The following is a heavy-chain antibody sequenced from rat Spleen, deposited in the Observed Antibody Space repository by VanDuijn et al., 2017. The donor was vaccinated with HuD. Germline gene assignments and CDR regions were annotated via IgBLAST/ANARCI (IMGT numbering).Heavy chain of an antibody. Sequence: EVQLQETGPGLVKPSQSLSLTCSVTGYSITRSYRWNWIRKLPGNKLEWMGYINSAGSTNYNPSLKSRISITRDTSKNQFFLQVNSVTTEDTATYYCARLGTKGFAYWGQGTLVTVSS. V-gene: IGHV3-3*01. CDR3: ARLGTKGFAY. CDR1: GYSITRSYR. J-gene: IGHJ3*01. CDR2: INSAGST. D-gene: IGHD1-5*01.